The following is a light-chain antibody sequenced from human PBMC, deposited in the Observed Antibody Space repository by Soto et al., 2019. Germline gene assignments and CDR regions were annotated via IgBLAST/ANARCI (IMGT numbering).Light chain of an antibody. J-gene: IGKJ5*01. CDR2: GAS. V-gene: IGKV3-11*01. CDR1: QSVSSN. Sequence: VLPQSPATLSVSPGERAPLSCRASQSVSSNLAWYQQKPGQAPRLLIYGASTRATGIPARFSGSGSGTDFTLTISSLEPEDFAVYYCQQRSNWPPEITFGQGTRLEIK. CDR3: QQRSNWPPEIT.